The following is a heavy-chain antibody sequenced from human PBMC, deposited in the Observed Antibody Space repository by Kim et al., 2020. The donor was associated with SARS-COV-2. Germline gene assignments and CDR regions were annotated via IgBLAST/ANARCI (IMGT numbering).Heavy chain of an antibody. CDR2: IWYDGSNK. CDR3: AKEASITNLYYYGMDV. V-gene: IGHV3-33*06. J-gene: IGHJ6*02. Sequence: GGSLRLSCAASGFTFSSYAMHWVRQAPGKGLEWVAVIWYDGSNKYYADSVKGRFTISRDNSKNTLYLQMNSLRAEDTAVYYCAKEASITNLYYYGMDVWGQGTTVTVSS. CDR1: GFTFSSYA. D-gene: IGHD1-20*01.